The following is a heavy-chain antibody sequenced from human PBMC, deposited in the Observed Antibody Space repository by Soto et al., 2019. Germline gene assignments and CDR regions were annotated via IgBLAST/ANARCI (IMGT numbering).Heavy chain of an antibody. CDR2: IVPIRRTA. J-gene: IGHJ4*02. Sequence: QVQLVQSGAEVKQSGSSAKVSCKASGGTFSSYRINWVRQAPGQGLEWVGGIVPIRRTADYAQTFQGRVSISADESARTSYMELRRLRSPGTGVYYCVRDSGAKLSSSWGQGTLVTVSS. V-gene: IGHV1-69*01. CDR1: GGTFSSYR. D-gene: IGHD6-13*01. CDR3: VRDSGAKLSSS.